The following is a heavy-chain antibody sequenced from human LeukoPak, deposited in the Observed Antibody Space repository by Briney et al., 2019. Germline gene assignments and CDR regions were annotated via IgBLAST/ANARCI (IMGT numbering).Heavy chain of an antibody. V-gene: IGHV4-38-2*02. CDR2: LYYSGST. CDR3: ARVPRDGYLYYFDY. J-gene: IGHJ4*02. Sequence: SETXSLTXTVSGXSISSSYYWGWIRXPPGKXXXXIGXLYYSGSTYYNPSLKSRVTISVDTSKNQFSLKLSSVTAADTAVYYCARVPRDGYLYYFDYWGQGTLVTVSS. D-gene: IGHD5-24*01. CDR1: GXSISSSYY.